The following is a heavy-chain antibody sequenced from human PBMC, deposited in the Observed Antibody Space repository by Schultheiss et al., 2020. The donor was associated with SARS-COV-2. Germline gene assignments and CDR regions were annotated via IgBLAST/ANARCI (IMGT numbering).Heavy chain of an antibody. CDR2: ISSSSSTI. Sequence: GGSLRLSCAASGFTFSSYSMNWVRQAPGKGLEWVSSISSSSSTIYYADSVKGRFTISRDNAKNSLYLQMNSLRAEDTAVYYCAGHVDIAMADDYWGQGTLVTVSS. D-gene: IGHD5-18*01. CDR3: AGHVDIAMADDY. J-gene: IGHJ4*02. V-gene: IGHV3-48*04. CDR1: GFTFSSYS.